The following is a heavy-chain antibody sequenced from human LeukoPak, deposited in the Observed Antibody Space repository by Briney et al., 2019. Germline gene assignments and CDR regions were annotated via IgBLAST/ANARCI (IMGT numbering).Heavy chain of an antibody. V-gene: IGHV1-2*06. CDR3: ARDYSSSFSWFDP. Sequence: GASVKVSCKASGYTFTGYYIHWVRQAPGQGLEWMGRINPNSGGTNYAQKFQGRVTMTRDTSISTAYMELSRLRSDDTAVYYCARDYSSSFSWFDPWGQGTLVAVSS. CDR2: INPNSGGT. D-gene: IGHD6-6*01. J-gene: IGHJ5*02. CDR1: GYTFTGYY.